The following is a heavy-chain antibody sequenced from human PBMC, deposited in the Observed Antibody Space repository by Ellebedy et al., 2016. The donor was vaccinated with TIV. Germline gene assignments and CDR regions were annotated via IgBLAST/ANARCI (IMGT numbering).Heavy chain of an antibody. CDR3: ARRKVTIPRADAYFDY. J-gene: IGHJ4*02. CDR2: IYYSGST. CDR1: GGSISSSSYY. D-gene: IGHD3-3*01. V-gene: IGHV4-39*01. Sequence: SETLSLTXTVSGGSISSSSYYWGWIRQPPGKGLEWIGSIYYSGSTYYNPSLKSRVTISIDTSKNQFSLRLSSVTAADTAIYRCARRKVTIPRADAYFDYWGQGILVTVSS.